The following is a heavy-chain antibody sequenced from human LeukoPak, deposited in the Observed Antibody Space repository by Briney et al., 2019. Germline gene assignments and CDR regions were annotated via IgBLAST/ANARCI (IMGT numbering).Heavy chain of an antibody. D-gene: IGHD2-15*01. CDR3: ARGYCSGGSCYSYYYYNYMDV. CDR1: GGSISSSSYY. V-gene: IGHV4-39*07. CDR2: IHYSGST. Sequence: VKPSETLSLTCTVSGGSISSSSYYWGWIRQPPGKGLEWIGSIHYSGSTNYNPSLKSRVTISVDTSKNQFSLKLSSVTAADTAVYYCARGYCSGGSCYSYYYYNYMDVWGKGTMVTVSS. J-gene: IGHJ6*03.